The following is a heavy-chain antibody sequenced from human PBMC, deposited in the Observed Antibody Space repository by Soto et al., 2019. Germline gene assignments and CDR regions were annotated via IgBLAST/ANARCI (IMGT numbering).Heavy chain of an antibody. CDR3: ARAPRVTTPPAYYYGMDV. V-gene: IGHV4-30-4*01. CDR1: GGSISSGDYY. D-gene: IGHD4-4*01. CDR2: IYYSGST. J-gene: IGHJ6*02. Sequence: PSETLSLTCTVSGGSISSGDYYWSWIRQPPGEGLEWIGYIYYSGSTYYNPSLKSRVTISVDTSKNQFSLKLSSVTAADTAVYYCARAPRVTTPPAYYYGMDVWGQGTTVTVSS.